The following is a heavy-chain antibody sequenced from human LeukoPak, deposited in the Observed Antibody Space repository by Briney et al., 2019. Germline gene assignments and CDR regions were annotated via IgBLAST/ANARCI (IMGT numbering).Heavy chain of an antibody. V-gene: IGHV4-39*01. CDR2: IYYSGST. CDR3: ARHHGSVRYYYYYYMDV. CDR1: GGSISSSSYY. Sequence: PSETLSLTCTVSGGSISSSSYYWGWIRQPPGKGLEWIGSIYYSGSTYYNPSLKSRVTISVDTSKNQFSLKLSSVTAADTAVYYCARHHGSVRYYYYYYMDVWGKGTTVTISS. J-gene: IGHJ6*03.